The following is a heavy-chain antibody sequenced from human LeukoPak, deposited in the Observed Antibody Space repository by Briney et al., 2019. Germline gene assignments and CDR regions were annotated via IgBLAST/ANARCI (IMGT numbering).Heavy chain of an antibody. CDR2: ISYDGSNK. J-gene: IGHJ4*02. V-gene: IGHV3-30*03. D-gene: IGHD3-10*01. CDR3: ASRGGYLSDY. Sequence: PGGSLRLSCAASGFTFSSYGMHWVRQAPGKGLEWVVVISYDGSNKYYADSVKGRFTISRDNSKNTLYLQMNSLRAEDTAVYYCASRGGYLSDYWGQGTLVTVSS. CDR1: GFTFSSYG.